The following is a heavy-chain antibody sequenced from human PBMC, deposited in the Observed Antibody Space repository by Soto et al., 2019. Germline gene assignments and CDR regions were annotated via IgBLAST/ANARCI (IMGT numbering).Heavy chain of an antibody. CDR3: ARVRGSLYSYNWFDP. CDR2: ISAYNGNT. Sequence: GGSVKVSRKASCFTFTSFCISWVRQAPGHVLEWMGWISAYNGNTNYAQKLQGRVTMTTDTSTSTAYMELRSLRSDDTAVYYCARVRGSLYSYNWFDPWGQGTLVTVSS. CDR1: CFTFTSFC. J-gene: IGHJ5*02. V-gene: IGHV1-18*01. D-gene: IGHD2-2*02.